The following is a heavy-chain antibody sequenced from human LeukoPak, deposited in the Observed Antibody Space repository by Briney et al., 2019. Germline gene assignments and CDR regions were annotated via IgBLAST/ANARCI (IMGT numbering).Heavy chain of an antibody. CDR1: GFTFSSYA. Sequence: GGSLRLSCAASGFTFSSYAMSWVRQAPGKGLEWVSAISGSGGSTYYADSVKGRFTISRDNSKNTLYLQMNSLRAEDTAVYYCAKDVTYYGSRSYVDYWGQGTLVTVSS. CDR3: AKDVTYYGSRSYVDY. V-gene: IGHV3-23*01. D-gene: IGHD3-10*01. J-gene: IGHJ4*02. CDR2: ISGSGGST.